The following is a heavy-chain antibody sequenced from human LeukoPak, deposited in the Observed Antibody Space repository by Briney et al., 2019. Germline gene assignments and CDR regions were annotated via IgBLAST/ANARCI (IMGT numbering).Heavy chain of an antibody. CDR1: GYTFTGYY. CDR3: ARADGSGSQFPPSFDY. J-gene: IGHJ4*02. D-gene: IGHD3-10*01. Sequence: WASVKVSCKASGYTFTGYYMHWVRQAPGQGLEWMGLINPSGGSTSYAQKFQGRVTMTRDTSTSTVYMELSSLRSEDTAVYYCARADGSGSQFPPSFDYWGQGTLVTVSS. V-gene: IGHV1-46*01. CDR2: INPSGGST.